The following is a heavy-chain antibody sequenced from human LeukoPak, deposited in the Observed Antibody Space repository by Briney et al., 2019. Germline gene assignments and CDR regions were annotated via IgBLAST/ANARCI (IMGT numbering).Heavy chain of an antibody. CDR3: ARGITYYYDSSGPNWFDP. D-gene: IGHD3-22*01. J-gene: IGHJ5*02. CDR1: GFTFSSYT. CDR2: ISYDGSNK. V-gene: IGHV3-30*14. Sequence: GRSLRLSCAASGFTFSSYTMHWVRQAPGKGLEWVAVISYDGSNKYYADSVKGRFTISRDNSKNTLYLQMNSLRAEDTAVYYCARGITYYYDSSGPNWFDPWGQGTLVTVSS.